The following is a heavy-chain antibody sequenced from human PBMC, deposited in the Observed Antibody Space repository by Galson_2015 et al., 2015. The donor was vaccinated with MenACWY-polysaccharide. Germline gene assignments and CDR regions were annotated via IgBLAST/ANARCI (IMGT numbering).Heavy chain of an antibody. D-gene: IGHD5-18*01. Sequence: SVKVSCKASGYTFTNYGISWVRQAPGHGLEWMGWISAYTNNTKYAQKLQGRVTMTTDTSTRTAYMELRSLRSDDTAVYFCVRAEGNVYEWILEFDCWGQGTLVTVSS. V-gene: IGHV1-18*01. J-gene: IGHJ4*02. CDR3: VRAEGNVYEWILEFDC. CDR1: GYTFTNYG. CDR2: ISAYTNNT.